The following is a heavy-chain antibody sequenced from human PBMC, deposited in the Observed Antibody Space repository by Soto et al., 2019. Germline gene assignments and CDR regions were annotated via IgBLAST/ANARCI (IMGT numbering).Heavy chain of an antibody. CDR1: GFTLSGYW. Sequence: EVQLVESGGGLVQPGGSVRLSCAASGFTLSGYWMHWVRQVPGKGLVWVSGVNSDGSMTAYADSVKGRFTISRDNAKNTLYLQMNSLKADDTAVYYCARGKDQRNTQTYSYFDSWGQGTQVAVSS. CDR3: ARGKDQRNTQTYSYFDS. V-gene: IGHV3-74*01. CDR2: VNSDGSMT. J-gene: IGHJ4*02. D-gene: IGHD5-18*01.